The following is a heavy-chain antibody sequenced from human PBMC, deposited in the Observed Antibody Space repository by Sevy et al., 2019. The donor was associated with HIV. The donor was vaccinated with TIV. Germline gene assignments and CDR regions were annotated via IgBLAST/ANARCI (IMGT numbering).Heavy chain of an antibody. D-gene: IGHD3-22*01. CDR2: IWYDGSNK. J-gene: IGHJ4*02. V-gene: IGHV3-33*01. Sequence: ELGGSLRLSCAASGFTFSNYGMHWVRQAPGKGLEWVAVIWYDGSNKYYGDSVKGRFTISRDNSKNTLYLQMNSLRAEDTALYYCVRDWQYHDSSGYYPFDYWGQGTLVTVSS. CDR3: VRDWQYHDSSGYYPFDY. CDR1: GFTFSNYG.